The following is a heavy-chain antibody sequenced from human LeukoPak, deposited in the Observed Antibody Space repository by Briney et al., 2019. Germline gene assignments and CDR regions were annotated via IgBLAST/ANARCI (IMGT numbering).Heavy chain of an antibody. V-gene: IGHV4-39*01. J-gene: IGHJ5*02. D-gene: IGHD2-8*01. Sequence: PSETLSFTCTVSGGSISSGGYYWSWIRQHPGKGLEWIGSIYYSGSTYYNPSLKSRVTISVDTSKNQFSLKLSSVTAADTAVYYCARRVCTNGVCSIGGDWFDPWGQGTLVTVSS. CDR2: IYYSGST. CDR3: ARRVCTNGVCSIGGDWFDP. CDR1: GGSISSGGYY.